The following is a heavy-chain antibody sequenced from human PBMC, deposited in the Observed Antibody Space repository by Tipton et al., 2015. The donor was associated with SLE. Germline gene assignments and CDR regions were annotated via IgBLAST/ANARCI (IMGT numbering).Heavy chain of an antibody. Sequence: TLSLTCTVSGGPISSGSYYWSWIRQPAGKGLEWIGRIYTSGSTNYNPSLKSRVTISVDTSKNQFSLKLSSVTAADTAVYYCARAIAYQQLAPMDVWGKGTTVTVSS. CDR1: GGPISSGSYY. J-gene: IGHJ6*03. D-gene: IGHD6-13*01. V-gene: IGHV4-61*02. CDR2: IYTSGST. CDR3: ARAIAYQQLAPMDV.